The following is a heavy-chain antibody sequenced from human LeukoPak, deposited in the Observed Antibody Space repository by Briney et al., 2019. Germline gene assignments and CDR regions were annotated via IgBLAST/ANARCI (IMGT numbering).Heavy chain of an antibody. CDR3: ARRVYCGGDCTRAYYSYFAMDV. CDR2: IYPGDSHT. CDR1: GYPFNTYF. V-gene: IGHV5-51*01. D-gene: IGHD2-21*02. J-gene: IGHJ6*02. Sequence: GGSLQISCKGSGYPFNTYFIVGVRQMPGKGLEWMGIIYPGDSHTSYSPSFQGQVTISADKSITTAYLQWSSLKASDTAVYYCARRVYCGGDCTRAYYSYFAMDVWGQGTTVTVSS.